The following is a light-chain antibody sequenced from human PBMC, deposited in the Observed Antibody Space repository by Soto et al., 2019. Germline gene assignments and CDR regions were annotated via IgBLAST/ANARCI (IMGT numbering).Light chain of an antibody. CDR2: HNS. CDR3: QSYDSSLSGWV. CDR1: SSNIGANYD. J-gene: IGLJ3*02. V-gene: IGLV1-40*01. Sequence: QSVLTQPPSVSGAPGQMVTISCTGGSSNIGANYDVHWYQQLPGTAPKLLIYHNSNRPSGVPDRFSGSKSGTSASLVITGLQAEDEADYYCQSYDSSLSGWVFGGGTKLTVL.